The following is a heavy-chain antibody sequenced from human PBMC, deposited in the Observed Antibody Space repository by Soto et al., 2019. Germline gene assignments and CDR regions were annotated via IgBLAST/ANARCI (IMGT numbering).Heavy chain of an antibody. D-gene: IGHD3-10*01. Sequence: SETLSLTCAVYGGSFSGYYWSWIRQPPGKGLEWIGEINHSGSTNYNPSLKSRVTISVDTSKNQFSLKLSSVTAADTAVYYCARGLGGSGSYYPNFDYWGQGTLVTVSS. CDR1: GGSFSGYY. CDR2: INHSGST. J-gene: IGHJ4*02. CDR3: ARGLGGSGSYYPNFDY. V-gene: IGHV4-34*01.